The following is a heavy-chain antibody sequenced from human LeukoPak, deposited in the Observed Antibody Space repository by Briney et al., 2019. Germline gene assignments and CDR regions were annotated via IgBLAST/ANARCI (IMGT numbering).Heavy chain of an antibody. CDR3: AKTVAGYWYFDL. CDR1: GGSISSYY. J-gene: IGHJ2*01. V-gene: IGHV4-59*08. Sequence: SETLSLTCTVSGGSISSYYWSWIRQPPGKALEWIGYIYYSGSTNYNPSLKSRVTISVDPSKNQFSLKLNSVTAADTAVYYCAKTVAGYWYFDLWGRGTLVTVSS. CDR2: IYYSGST. D-gene: IGHD6-19*01.